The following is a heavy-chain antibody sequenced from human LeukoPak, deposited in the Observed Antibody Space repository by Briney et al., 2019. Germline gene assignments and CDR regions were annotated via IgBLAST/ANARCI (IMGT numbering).Heavy chain of an antibody. CDR1: GNSVSSGYY. Sequence: PSETLSLTCAVSGNSVSSGYYWGWIRQPPGKGLEWIGSIYHSGSTYYNPSLKSRVTISVDTSRNQFSLKLSSVTAADTAVYYCARHGVYSSSDDAFDIWGQGTMVTVSS. D-gene: IGHD6-6*01. J-gene: IGHJ3*02. CDR3: ARHGVYSSSDDAFDI. CDR2: IYHSGST. V-gene: IGHV4-38-2*01.